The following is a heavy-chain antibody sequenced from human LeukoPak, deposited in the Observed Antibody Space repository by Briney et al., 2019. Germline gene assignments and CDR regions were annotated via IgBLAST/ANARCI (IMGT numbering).Heavy chain of an antibody. Sequence: ASVKVSSKASGYTFTSYYMHWVRQAPGQGLEWMGIINPSGGSTSYAQKFQGRVTMTRDTSTSTVYMELSSLRSEDTAVYYCAIGYSGSRRWGDFDYWGQGTLVTVSS. V-gene: IGHV1-46*01. CDR3: AIGYSGSRRWGDFDY. CDR1: GYTFTSYY. CDR2: INPSGGST. D-gene: IGHD1-26*01. J-gene: IGHJ4*02.